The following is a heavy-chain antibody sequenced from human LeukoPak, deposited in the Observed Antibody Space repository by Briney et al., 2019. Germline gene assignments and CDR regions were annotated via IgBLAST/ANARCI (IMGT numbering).Heavy chain of an antibody. V-gene: IGHV3-23*01. D-gene: IGHD3-9*01. CDR1: VFRFSGYS. J-gene: IGHJ3*02. CDR3: AKDLSPRLRYFDWLPQNHDAFDI. CDR2: ISGSGGST. Sequence: PGGSLRLSCAVSVFRFSGYSMNWVHQAPGKGLEWFSAISGSGGSTYYADSVKGRFTISRDNSKNTLYLQMNSLRAEDTAVYYCAKDLSPRLRYFDWLPQNHDAFDIWGQGTMVTVSS.